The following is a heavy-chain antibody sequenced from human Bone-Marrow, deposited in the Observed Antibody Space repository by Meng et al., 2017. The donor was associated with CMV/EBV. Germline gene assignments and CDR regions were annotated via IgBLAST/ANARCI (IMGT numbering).Heavy chain of an antibody. CDR1: GFTFSSYA. CDR2: IGSSGSFI. V-gene: IGHV3-21*01. CDR3: ARRGPGSSSPKYYHFDL. J-gene: IGHJ4*02. Sequence: GGSLRLSCAASGFTFSSYAMSWVRQAPGKGLEWVSSIGSSGSFIYYADSVKGRFTISRDNAKNSLYLQMNSLRAEDTAVYYCARRGPGSSSPKYYHFDLWGQGTLVTVSS. D-gene: IGHD6-6*01.